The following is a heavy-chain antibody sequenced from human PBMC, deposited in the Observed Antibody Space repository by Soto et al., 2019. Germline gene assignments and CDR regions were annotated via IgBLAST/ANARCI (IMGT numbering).Heavy chain of an antibody. Sequence: QVQLQESGPGLVKPSQTLSLTCTVSGGSISSGGYYWSWIRQHPGKGLEWIGYIYYSGSTYYNPSLKSRVTISVDTSKNQCSLKLSSVTAADTAVYYCAGSITIFGVVIIRSGWFDTWGQGTLVTVSS. J-gene: IGHJ5*02. V-gene: IGHV4-31*03. CDR1: GGSISSGGYY. CDR2: IYYSGST. CDR3: AGSITIFGVVIIRSGWFDT. D-gene: IGHD3-3*01.